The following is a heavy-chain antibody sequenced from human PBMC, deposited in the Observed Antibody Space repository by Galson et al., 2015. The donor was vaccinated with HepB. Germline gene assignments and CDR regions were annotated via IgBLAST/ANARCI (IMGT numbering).Heavy chain of an antibody. CDR3: ARGGGSPSYYFDY. D-gene: IGHD3-16*01. J-gene: IGHJ4*02. CDR1: GFTFNRHW. V-gene: IGHV3-33*08. Sequence: LRLSCAASGFTFNRHWMSWVHQAPGKGLEWVAVLWYDGSNEYYAESVRGRFTISRDNSKNMLYLQMNSLRVEDTAVYYCARGGGSPSYYFDYWGQGTLVTVSS. CDR2: LWYDGSNE.